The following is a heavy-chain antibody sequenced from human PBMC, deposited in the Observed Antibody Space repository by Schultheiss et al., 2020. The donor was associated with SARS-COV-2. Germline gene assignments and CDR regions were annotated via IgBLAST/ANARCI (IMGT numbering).Heavy chain of an antibody. D-gene: IGHD5-12*01. J-gene: IGHJ4*02. V-gene: IGHV4-34*01. CDR3: ARSNPVDRFGY. Sequence: SQTLSLTCAVYGGSFSGYYWSWIRQPPGKGLEWIGEINHSGSTNYNPSLKSRVTISVDTSKNQFSLKLNSVTAADTAVYYCARSNPVDRFGYWGQGTLVTVSS. CDR2: INHSGST. CDR1: GGSFSGYY.